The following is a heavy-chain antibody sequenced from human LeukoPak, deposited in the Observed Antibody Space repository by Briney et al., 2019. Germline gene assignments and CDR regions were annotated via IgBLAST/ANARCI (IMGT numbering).Heavy chain of an antibody. CDR1: GYTFTSYG. Sequence: ASVKVSCKASGYTFTSYGICWVRQAPGQGLEWMGWISAYNGNTNYAQKLQGRVTMTTDTSTSTAYMELRSLRSDDTAVYYCARDSVGTMVRGVIITTLYYYGMDVWGKGTTVTVSS. CDR3: ARDSVGTMVRGVIITTLYYYGMDV. CDR2: ISAYNGNT. V-gene: IGHV1-18*04. D-gene: IGHD3-10*01. J-gene: IGHJ6*04.